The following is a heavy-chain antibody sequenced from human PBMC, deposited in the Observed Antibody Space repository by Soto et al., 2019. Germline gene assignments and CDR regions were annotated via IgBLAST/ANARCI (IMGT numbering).Heavy chain of an antibody. CDR3: ARQSTYYYGSGSYYKRNTGWFDP. CDR2: IYYSGST. D-gene: IGHD3-10*01. Sequence: PSETLSLTCTVSGGSISSSSYYWGWIRQPPGKGLEWIGSIYYSGSTYYNPSLKSRVTISVDTSKNQFSLKLSSVTAADTAVYYCARQSTYYYGSGSYYKRNTGWFDPWGQGTLVTVSS. J-gene: IGHJ5*02. V-gene: IGHV4-39*01. CDR1: GGSISSSSYY.